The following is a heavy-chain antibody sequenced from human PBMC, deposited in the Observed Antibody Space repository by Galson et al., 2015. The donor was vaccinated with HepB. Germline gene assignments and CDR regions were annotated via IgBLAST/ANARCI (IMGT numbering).Heavy chain of an antibody. CDR1: GFAFNTYT. CDR2: ISSAGTTQ. J-gene: IGHJ4*02. CDR3: ARDAMGRGSGSYSAFDY. V-gene: IGHV3-30-3*01. Sequence: SLRLSCAASGFAFNTYTIQWVRQAPGKGLEWVATISSAGTTQYYADSVKGRFTSSRDNSKNLVYLQMNSLGAEDTAVYYCARDAMGRGSGSYSAFDYWGQGTLVTVSS. D-gene: IGHD1-26*01.